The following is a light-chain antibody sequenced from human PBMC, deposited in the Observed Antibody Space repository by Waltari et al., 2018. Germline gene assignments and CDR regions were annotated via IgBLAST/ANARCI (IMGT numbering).Light chain of an antibody. CDR1: QSLVHSDGNTY. CDR3: MQVTHWPHT. Sequence: VVMTQSPLSLPGTLGQPASISCRSSQSLVHSDGNTYLGWFQQRPGQSPRRLIYKVSNRDSGVPDRCSGSGSGTDFTLKISRVEAEDVGLYYCMQVTHWPHTFGQGTSLEI. J-gene: IGKJ2*01. V-gene: IGKV2-30*02. CDR2: KVS.